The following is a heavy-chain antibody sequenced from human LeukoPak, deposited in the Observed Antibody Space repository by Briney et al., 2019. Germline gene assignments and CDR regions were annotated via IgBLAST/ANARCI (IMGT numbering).Heavy chain of an antibody. CDR3: AELGITMIGGV. Sequence: PGGSLRLSCAASGFTFSSYWMSWVRQAPGKGLEWVANIKQDGSEKYYVDSVKGRFTITRDNAKISPYLQMNSLRAEDTAVYYCAELGITMIGGVWGKGTTVTISS. V-gene: IGHV3-7*01. CDR2: IKQDGSEK. CDR1: GFTFSSYW. J-gene: IGHJ6*04. D-gene: IGHD3-10*02.